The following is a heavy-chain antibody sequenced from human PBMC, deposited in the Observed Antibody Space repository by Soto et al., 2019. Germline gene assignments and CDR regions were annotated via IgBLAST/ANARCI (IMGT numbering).Heavy chain of an antibody. CDR2: IYYSGST. CDR1: GGSISSGDYY. CDR3: AAEGYCSGGSCYGYPY. J-gene: IGHJ4*02. D-gene: IGHD2-15*01. V-gene: IGHV4-30-4*01. Sequence: SETLSLTCTVSGGSISSGDYYWSWIRQPPGKGLEWIGYIYYSGSTYYNPSLKSRVTISVDTSKNQFSLKLSSVTAADTAVYYCAAEGYCSGGSCYGYPYWGQGTLVTVSS.